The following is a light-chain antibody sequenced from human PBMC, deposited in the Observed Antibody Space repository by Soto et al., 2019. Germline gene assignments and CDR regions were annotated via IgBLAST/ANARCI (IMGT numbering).Light chain of an antibody. Sequence: IVMTQSPATLSVSQGERATLSCRAGQSVSSNLAWYQQKPGQAPRLLIYGASTRATGIPARFSGSGSGTEFTLTISSLQSEDFAVYYCQQYNNWPPWTFGQGTKVDIK. CDR1: QSVSSN. CDR2: GAS. V-gene: IGKV3-15*01. CDR3: QQYNNWPPWT. J-gene: IGKJ1*01.